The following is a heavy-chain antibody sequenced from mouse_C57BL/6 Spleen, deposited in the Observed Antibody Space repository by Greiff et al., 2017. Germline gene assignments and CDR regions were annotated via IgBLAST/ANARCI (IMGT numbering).Heavy chain of an antibody. CDR3: ARGNYLYYAMDY. CDR2: ISDGGSYT. J-gene: IGHJ4*01. CDR1: GFTFSSYA. V-gene: IGHV5-4*01. D-gene: IGHD2-1*01. Sequence: EVQLVESGGGLVKPGGSLKLSCAASGFTFSSYAMSWVRQTPEKRLEWVATISDGGSYTYYPDNVKGRFTISRDNAKNNLYLQMSHLKSEDTAMYYCARGNYLYYAMDYWGQGTSVTVSS.